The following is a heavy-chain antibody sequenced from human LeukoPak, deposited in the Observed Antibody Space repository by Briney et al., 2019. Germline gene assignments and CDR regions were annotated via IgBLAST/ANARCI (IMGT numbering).Heavy chain of an antibody. CDR3: ARDAAIGSGSYRFDP. CDR1: GYTFTGYY. CDR2: INPNSGGT. J-gene: IGHJ5*02. V-gene: IGHV1-2*02. D-gene: IGHD3-10*01. Sequence: GASVKVSCKASGYTFTGYYMHWVRQAPGQGLEWMGWINPNSGGTNYAQKFQGRVTMTRDTSISTAYMELSRLRSDDTAVYYCARDAAIGSGSYRFDPWGQGTLVTVSS.